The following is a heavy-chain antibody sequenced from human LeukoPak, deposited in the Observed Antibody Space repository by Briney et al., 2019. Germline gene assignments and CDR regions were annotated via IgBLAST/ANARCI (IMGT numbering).Heavy chain of an antibody. V-gene: IGHV1-2*02. Sequence: ASVKVSCKASGYTFTGYYMHWVRQAPGQGLEWMGWINPNSGGTNYAQKFQGRVTMTRDTSISTAYMELSRLRSDDTAVYYCARLLSHYDGSGGYNWFDPWGQGTLVTVSS. CDR3: ARLLSHYDGSGGYNWFDP. CDR1: GYTFTGYY. CDR2: INPNSGGT. D-gene: IGHD3-22*01. J-gene: IGHJ5*02.